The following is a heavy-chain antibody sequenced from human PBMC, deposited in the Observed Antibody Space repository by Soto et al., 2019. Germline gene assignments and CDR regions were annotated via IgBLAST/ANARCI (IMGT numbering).Heavy chain of an antibody. Sequence: QVQLVQSGAEVKKPGASVKVSCKASGYTFTSYDINWVRQATGQGLEWMGWMNPNSGNTGDAQKFQGRVTMARNTSRSKSYIEQRNHRSEDTAVYYCARLEGMTIFGVVINNWFDPWGQGTL. J-gene: IGHJ5*02. CDR1: GYTFTSYD. D-gene: IGHD3-3*01. CDR3: ARLEGMTIFGVVINNWFDP. CDR2: MNPNSGNT. V-gene: IGHV1-8*01.